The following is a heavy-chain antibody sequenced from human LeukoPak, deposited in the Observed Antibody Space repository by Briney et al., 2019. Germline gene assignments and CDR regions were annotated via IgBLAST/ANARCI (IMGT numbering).Heavy chain of an antibody. CDR3: APLGGYGGNSGGNSGY. J-gene: IGHJ4*02. Sequence: RGSLRLSCAASGFTFSSYSMNWVRQAPGKGLEWVSSISSSSSYIYYADSVKGRFTISRDNAKNSLYLQMNSLRAEDTAVYYCAPLGGYGGNSGGNSGYWGQGTLVTVSS. CDR1: GFTFSSYS. V-gene: IGHV3-21*03. CDR2: ISSSSSYI. D-gene: IGHD4-23*01.